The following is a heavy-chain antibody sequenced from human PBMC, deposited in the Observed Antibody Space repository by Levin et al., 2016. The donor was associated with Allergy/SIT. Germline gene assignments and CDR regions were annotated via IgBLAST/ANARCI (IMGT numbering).Heavy chain of an antibody. V-gene: IGHV3-23*01. Sequence: GGSLRLSCAASGFTFSSYAMSWVRQAPGKGLEWVSAISGSGGSTYYADSVKGRFTISRDNSKNTLYLQMNSLRAEDTAVYYCARSIGGSDYYFDYWGQGTLVTVSS. CDR2: ISGSGGST. J-gene: IGHJ4*02. CDR1: GFTFSSYA. CDR3: ARSIGGSDYYFDY. D-gene: IGHD6-25*01.